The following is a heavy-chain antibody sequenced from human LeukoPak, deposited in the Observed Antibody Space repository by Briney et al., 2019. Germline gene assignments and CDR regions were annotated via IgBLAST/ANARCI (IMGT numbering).Heavy chain of an antibody. CDR3: ARDRSKYQLLYSWFDP. D-gene: IGHD2-2*02. Sequence: ASVKVSCXASGYTFTGYYMHWVRQAHGQGLEWMGWINPNSGGTNYAQKFQGRVTMTRDTSISTAYMELSRLRSDDTAVYYCARDRSKYQLLYSWFDPWGQGTLVTVSS. J-gene: IGHJ5*02. CDR2: INPNSGGT. CDR1: GYTFTGYY. V-gene: IGHV1-2*02.